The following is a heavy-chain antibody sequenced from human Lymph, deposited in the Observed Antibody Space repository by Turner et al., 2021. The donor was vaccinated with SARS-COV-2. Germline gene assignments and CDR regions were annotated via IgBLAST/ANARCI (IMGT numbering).Heavy chain of an antibody. CDR2: IYPGDSDT. J-gene: IGHJ6*02. V-gene: IGHV5-51*03. D-gene: IGHD2-2*02. Sequence: EVQLVQSGAEVNKQGGSLQLSCTGYGSSFTSYWIGWVRQMPGKGLGWMGIIYPGDSDTRYSPAFQGQVTISADKSISTAYLQWSSLKASDTAMYYCARSEFCTSTSCYRGYYYYRMDVWGQGTTVTVSS. CDR1: GSSFTSYW. CDR3: ARSEFCTSTSCYRGYYYYRMDV.